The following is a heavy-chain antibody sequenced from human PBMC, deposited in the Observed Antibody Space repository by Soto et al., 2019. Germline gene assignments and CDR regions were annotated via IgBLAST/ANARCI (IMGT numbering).Heavy chain of an antibody. D-gene: IGHD2-2*02. CDR2: IYYSGST. CDR1: GGSISSGDYY. CDR3: ARVNAFFIDCSSTSCYNP. V-gene: IGHV4-30-4*01. Sequence: SETLSLTCTVSGGSISSGDYYWSWIRQPPGKGLEWIGYIYYSGSTYYNPSLKSRVTISVDTSKNQFSLKLSSVTAADTAVYYCARVNAFFIDCSSTSCYNPWGQGTLVTVSS. J-gene: IGHJ5*02.